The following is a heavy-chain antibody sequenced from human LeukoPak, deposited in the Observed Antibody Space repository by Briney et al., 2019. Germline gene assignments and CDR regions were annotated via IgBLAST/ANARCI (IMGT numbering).Heavy chain of an antibody. Sequence: ASVKVSCKASGYSFTSNYIHWVRQASGQGLEWMGMIYPRDGSTSYAQKFQGRVTVTRDTSTSTVHMELSGLRSEDTAVYYCARDQEAFDYWGQGTLVTVSS. CDR2: IYPRDGST. V-gene: IGHV1-46*01. CDR1: GYSFTSNY. J-gene: IGHJ4*02. CDR3: ARDQEAFDY.